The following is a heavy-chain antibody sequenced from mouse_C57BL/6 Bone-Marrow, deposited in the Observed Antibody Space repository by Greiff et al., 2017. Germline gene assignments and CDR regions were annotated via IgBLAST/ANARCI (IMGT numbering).Heavy chain of an antibody. CDR2: INPNNGGT. D-gene: IGHD2-2*01. CDR1: GYTFTDYY. CDR3: ARWLTLKGDY. V-gene: IGHV1-26*01. J-gene: IGHJ4*01. Sequence: EVQLQQSGPELVKPGASVKISCKASGYTFTDYYMNWVKQSHGKSLEWIRDINPNNGGTSYNQKFKGKATLTVDKSSSTAYMELRSLTSEDSAVYYCARWLTLKGDYWGQGTSVTVSS.